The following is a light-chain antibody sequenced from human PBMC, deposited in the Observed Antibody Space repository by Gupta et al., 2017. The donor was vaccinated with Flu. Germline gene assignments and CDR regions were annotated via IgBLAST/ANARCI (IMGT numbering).Light chain of an antibody. V-gene: IGKV1-5*03. CDR1: QSISYW. CDR2: KAS. CDR3: QQYSSYWVST. J-gene: IGKJ3*01. Sequence: DIQMTQSHSTLSASVGDRVTITCRSSQSISYWLAWYQQRPGKAPKLLIYKASSLQTGVPSRFSGRGAGTEFTLTISSLQPEDFATYYCQQYSSYWVSTFGPGTKVHIK.